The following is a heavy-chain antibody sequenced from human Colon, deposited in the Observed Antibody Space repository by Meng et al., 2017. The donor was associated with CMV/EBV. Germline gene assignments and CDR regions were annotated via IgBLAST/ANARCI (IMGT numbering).Heavy chain of an antibody. CDR2: IYHSGST. Sequence: GSLRLSCAVSGGSFSGYYWSWIRETPGKGLEWIASIYHSGSTYYNPSLKSRVTISVDTSKNRFSLKLSSVTAADTAVYYCAKRETRIDDSSGYWGWGQGTRVTVSS. CDR3: AKRETRIDDSSGYWG. J-gene: IGHJ4*02. D-gene: IGHD3-22*01. V-gene: IGHV4-59*05. CDR1: GGSFSGYY.